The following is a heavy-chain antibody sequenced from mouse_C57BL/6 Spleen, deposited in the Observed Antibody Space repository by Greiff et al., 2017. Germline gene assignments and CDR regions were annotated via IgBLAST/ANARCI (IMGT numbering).Heavy chain of an antibody. J-gene: IGHJ2*01. CDR2: ISDGGSYT. V-gene: IGHV5-4*01. D-gene: IGHD4-1*01. CDR1: GFTFSSYA. Sequence: EVQRVESGGGLVKPGGSLKLSCAASGFTFSSYAMSWVRQTPEKRLEWVATISDGGSYTYYPDNVKGRFTISRDNAKNNLYLQMSHLKSEDTAMYYCARDNLTGFDYWGQGTTLTVSS. CDR3: ARDNLTGFDY.